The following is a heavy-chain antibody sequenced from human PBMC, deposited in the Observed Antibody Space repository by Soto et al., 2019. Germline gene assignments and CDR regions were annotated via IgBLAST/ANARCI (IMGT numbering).Heavy chain of an antibody. CDR1: GFTFSSYA. D-gene: IGHD2-15*01. CDR3: ASPIYCSGGSCYGYLGYYGMDV. J-gene: IGHJ6*02. CDR2: ISYDGSNK. Sequence: GGTLRLSCASSGFTFSSYAMRWVRQAPGKGLEWGAVISYDGSNKYYADSVKRRFTISRDNSKNTLYLQMNSLRAEDTAVYYCASPIYCSGGSCYGYLGYYGMDVWGQGTAVTVSS. V-gene: IGHV3-30-3*01.